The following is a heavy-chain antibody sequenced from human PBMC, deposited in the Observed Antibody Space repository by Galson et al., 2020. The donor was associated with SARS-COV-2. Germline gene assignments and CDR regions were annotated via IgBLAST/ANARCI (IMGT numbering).Heavy chain of an antibody. D-gene: IGHD1-26*01. Sequence: GESLKLSCAASGFTFSNFGMHWVRQAPGKGLEWVASISNDGRIEYSADSVKGRFIISRDNSDNTLYLQMNSLRPEDTAVYYCAKGWFDSGPWGQGTLVTVSA. V-gene: IGHV3-30*18. J-gene: IGHJ5*02. CDR3: AKGWFDSGP. CDR1: GFTFSNFG. CDR2: ISNDGRIE.